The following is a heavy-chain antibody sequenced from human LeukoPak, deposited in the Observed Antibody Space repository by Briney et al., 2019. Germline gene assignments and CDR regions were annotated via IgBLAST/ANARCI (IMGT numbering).Heavy chain of an antibody. J-gene: IGHJ4*02. D-gene: IGHD1-1*01. Sequence: ASVNVTCKASGYTFTGYYMHWVRQAPGQGLEWMGWINPNSGGTNYAQKFQGRVTMTRDTSISTAYMELSRLRSDDTAVYYCARDGDNWNDVHFDYWGQGTLVTVSS. CDR1: GYTFTGYY. CDR2: INPNSGGT. V-gene: IGHV1-2*02. CDR3: ARDGDNWNDVHFDY.